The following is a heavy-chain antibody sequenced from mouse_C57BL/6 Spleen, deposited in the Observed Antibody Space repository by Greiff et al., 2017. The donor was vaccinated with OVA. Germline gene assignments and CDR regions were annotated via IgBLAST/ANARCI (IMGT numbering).Heavy chain of an antibody. CDR2: IHPNSGST. Sequence: QVQLQQLGAELVKPGASVKLSCKASGYTFTSYWMHWVKQRPGQGLEWIGMIHPNSGSTNYNEKFKSKATLTVDKSSSTAYMQLSSLTSEDSAVYYCARSGYDYDERTWFAYWGQGTLVTVAA. CDR1: GYTFTSYW. J-gene: IGHJ3*01. D-gene: IGHD2-4*01. CDR3: ARSGYDYDERTWFAY. V-gene: IGHV1-64*01.